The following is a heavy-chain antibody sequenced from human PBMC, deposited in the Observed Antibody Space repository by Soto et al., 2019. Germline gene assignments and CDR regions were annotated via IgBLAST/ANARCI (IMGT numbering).Heavy chain of an antibody. J-gene: IGHJ4*02. V-gene: IGHV3-23*01. CDR3: VKGPRYSRSSDFDY. Sequence: GGSLRLSCAASGFSFSAYAMNWVRQAPGKGLEWVSGISATGGTTHYADSVKGRLTISRDNSKNSLYIHMNSLRAEDTAVYYCVKGPRYSRSSDFDYWGQGTLVTVSS. CDR1: GFSFSAYA. CDR2: ISATGGTT. D-gene: IGHD6-6*01.